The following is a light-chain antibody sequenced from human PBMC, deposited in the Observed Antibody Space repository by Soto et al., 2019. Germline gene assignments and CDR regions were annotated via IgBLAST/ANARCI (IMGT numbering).Light chain of an antibody. J-gene: IGKJ4*01. V-gene: IGKV1-5*01. CDR2: DAS. CDR1: QSISSW. Sequence: DIQITQSPSTLSASVGDRVTITCRASQSISSWLAWYQQKPGKAPKLLIYDASSLESGVPSRFSGSGSGTEITLTISSLQPDDFATYYCQQYNSYSPFGGGTKVDIK. CDR3: QQYNSYSP.